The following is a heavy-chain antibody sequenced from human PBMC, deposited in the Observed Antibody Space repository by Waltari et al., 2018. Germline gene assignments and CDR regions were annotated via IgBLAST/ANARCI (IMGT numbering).Heavy chain of an antibody. CDR2: MGGNGEFT. CDR1: GFTFIRIA. Sequence: EVQLFESGGNLAHPGGHLRLSCEASGFTFIRIAMSWVRQIPGKGLEWVSVMGGNGEFTDYADSVKGRFTISRDNSKNTLYLEMKRLRVEDTAIYYCAKYGLGGVISHWGQGTLVRVSS. V-gene: IGHV3-23*01. CDR3: AKYGLGGVISH. D-gene: IGHD3-16*02. J-gene: IGHJ1*01.